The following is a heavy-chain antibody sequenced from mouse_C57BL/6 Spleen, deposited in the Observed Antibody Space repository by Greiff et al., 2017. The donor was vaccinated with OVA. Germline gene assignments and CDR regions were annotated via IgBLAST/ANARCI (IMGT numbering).Heavy chain of an antibody. CDR3: ARGITTVVAHFDY. J-gene: IGHJ2*01. V-gene: IGHV7-3*01. CDR2: IGNKANGYTT. D-gene: IGHD1-1*01. CDR1: GFTFTDYY. Sequence: EVQVVESGGGLVQPGGSLSLSCAASGFTFTDYYMSWVRQPPGKALEWLGFIGNKANGYTTEYSASVKGRFTISRDNSQSILYLQMNALRAEDSATYYCARGITTVVAHFDYWGQGTTLTVSS.